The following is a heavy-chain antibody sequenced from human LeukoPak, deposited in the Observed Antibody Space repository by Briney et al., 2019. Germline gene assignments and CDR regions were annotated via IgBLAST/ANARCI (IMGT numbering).Heavy chain of an antibody. D-gene: IGHD6-19*01. V-gene: IGHV5-51*01. J-gene: IGHJ4*02. CDR3: ATRGLYSSAWSFDY. CDR1: GYRFITYW. Sequence: GEPLKTSCKGSGYRFITYWIAWVRQMPGKGLEWMGIIFPGDSDTRYSPSFQGQVTISADKSISTAYLQWSSLKASDTAMYYCATRGLYSSAWSFDYWGQGTLVSVPS. CDR2: IFPGDSDT.